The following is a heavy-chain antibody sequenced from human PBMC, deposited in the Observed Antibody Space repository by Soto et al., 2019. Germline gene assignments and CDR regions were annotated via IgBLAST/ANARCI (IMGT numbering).Heavy chain of an antibody. Sequence: ASVKVSCKASGYSFSFGFSWVRQAPGQGLEWMGWISASDGSTNSAQKFRGRISLTTDTSTNTAYLDLLSLTSDDTAVYFCATYYFGSGSYYRFDNWGQGTLVTVSS. J-gene: IGHJ4*02. CDR3: ATYYFGSGSYYRFDN. CDR1: GYSFSFG. CDR2: ISASDGST. V-gene: IGHV1-18*01. D-gene: IGHD3-10*01.